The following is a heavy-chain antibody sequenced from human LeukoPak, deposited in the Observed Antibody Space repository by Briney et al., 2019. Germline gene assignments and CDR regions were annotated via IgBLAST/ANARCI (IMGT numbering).Heavy chain of an antibody. CDR2: IYHSGST. Sequence: SQTLSLTCAVSGGSISSGGYSWRWLRQPPGKGLEWIGYIYHSGSTYYNPSLKSRVTISVDRSKNQFSLKLSSVTAADTAVYYCARATRFDYGDYGGSYFDYWGQGTLVTVSS. D-gene: IGHD4-17*01. J-gene: IGHJ4*02. V-gene: IGHV4-30-2*01. CDR3: ARATRFDYGDYGGSYFDY. CDR1: GGSISSGGYS.